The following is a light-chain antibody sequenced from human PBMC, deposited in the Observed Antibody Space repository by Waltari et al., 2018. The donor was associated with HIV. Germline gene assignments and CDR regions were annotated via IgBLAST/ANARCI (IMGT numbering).Light chain of an antibody. Sequence: SSELTQDPAVSVALGQTVRITCQGDILRTYYASWYQQKSGQAPILVIYGKNNRPSGIPDRFSGSSSGNTASWTITGAQAEDEADYYCNSRDSSGHWVFGGGTKLTVL. CDR1: ILRTYY. J-gene: IGLJ3*02. V-gene: IGLV3-19*01. CDR3: NSRDSSGHWV. CDR2: GKN.